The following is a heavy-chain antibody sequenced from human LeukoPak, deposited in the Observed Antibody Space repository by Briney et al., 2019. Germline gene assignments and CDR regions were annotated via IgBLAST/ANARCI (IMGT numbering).Heavy chain of an antibody. CDR2: INHSGST. CDR1: SYSISSGYY. CDR3: ACRIAAAGANWFDP. D-gene: IGHD6-13*01. Sequence: PSETLSLTCSVSSYSISSGYYWSWIRPPPGKGLEWIGEINHSGSTNYNPSLKSRVTISVDTSKNQFSLKLSSVTAADTAVYYCACRIAAAGANWFDPWGQGTLVIVSS. V-gene: IGHV4-38-2*02. J-gene: IGHJ5*02.